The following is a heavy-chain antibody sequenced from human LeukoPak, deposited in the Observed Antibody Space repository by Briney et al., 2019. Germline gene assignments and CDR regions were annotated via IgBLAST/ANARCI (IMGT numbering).Heavy chain of an antibody. J-gene: IGHJ4*02. V-gene: IGHV4-30-4*01. CDR2: IYYSGST. CDR1: GGSISSGDYY. Sequence: PSQTLSLTCTVSGGSISSGDYYWSWIRQPPGKGLEWIGYIYYSGSTYYNPSLRSRVTISVDTSKNQFSLKLSSVTAADTAVYYCARSYDFWSGLYFDYWGQGTLVTVSS. CDR3: ARSYDFWSGLYFDY. D-gene: IGHD3-3*01.